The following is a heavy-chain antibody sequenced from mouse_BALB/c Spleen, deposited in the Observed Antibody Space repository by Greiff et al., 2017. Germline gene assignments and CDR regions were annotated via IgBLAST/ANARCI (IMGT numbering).Heavy chain of an antibody. CDR3: ARHAYGNYYAMDY. V-gene: IGHV2-6-2*01. Sequence: VQLQESGPDLVAPSQSLSITCTVSGFSLTSYGVHWVRQPPGKGLEWLVVIWSDGSTTYNSALKSRLSISKDNSKSQVFLKMNSLQTDDTAMYYCARHAYGNYYAMDYWGQGTSVTVSS. CDR1: GFSLTSYG. J-gene: IGHJ4*01. CDR2: IWSDGST. D-gene: IGHD2-10*02.